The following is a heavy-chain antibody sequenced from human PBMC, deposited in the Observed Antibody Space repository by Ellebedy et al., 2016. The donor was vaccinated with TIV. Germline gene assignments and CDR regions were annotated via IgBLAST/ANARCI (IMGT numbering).Heavy chain of an antibody. J-gene: IGHJ4*02. V-gene: IGHV3-9*01. Sequence: GGSLRLSXAASGFTFDDYAMHWVRQAPGKGLEWVSGISWRGHYIGYADSVRGRLTISRGNAKNSLYLQMNSLRIEDTAVYYCTKDLLRGIWGGSGRDYWGQGTLVTVSS. D-gene: IGHD7-27*01. CDR1: GFTFDDYA. CDR2: ISWRGHYI. CDR3: TKDLLRGIWGGSGRDY.